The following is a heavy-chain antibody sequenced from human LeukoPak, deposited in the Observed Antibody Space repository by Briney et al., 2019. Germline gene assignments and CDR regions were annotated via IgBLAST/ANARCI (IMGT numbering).Heavy chain of an antibody. CDR3: AKMGSRGYCTSTSCYSDY. CDR2: INSNGGST. J-gene: IGHJ4*02. CDR1: GFTFSSYA. Sequence: PGGSLRLSCAASGFTFSSYAMSWVRQAPGKGLEWVSAINSNGGSTYYADSVKGRFTISRDNSKNTLYLQMNSLRTEDTAVYYCAKMGSRGYCTSTSCYSDYWGQGTLVTVSS. V-gene: IGHV3-23*01. D-gene: IGHD2-2*03.